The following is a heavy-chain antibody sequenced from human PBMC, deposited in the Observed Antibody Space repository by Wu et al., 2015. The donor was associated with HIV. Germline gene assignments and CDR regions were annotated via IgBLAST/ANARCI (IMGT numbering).Heavy chain of an antibody. J-gene: IGHJ4*02. CDR3: ASSPYDSSGYFYGGFFDY. D-gene: IGHD3-22*01. CDR1: GGTFSRYA. V-gene: IGHV1-69*12. CDR2: IVPILGTT. Sequence: QVQLVQSRAEVKKPGSSVKVSCKASGGTFSRYAISWVRQAPGQGHEWMGGIVPILGTTHFAQKFQGRVTITADESTSISYMELSSLRSEDTAVYYCASSPYDSSGYFYGGFFDYWGQGTLVPVS.